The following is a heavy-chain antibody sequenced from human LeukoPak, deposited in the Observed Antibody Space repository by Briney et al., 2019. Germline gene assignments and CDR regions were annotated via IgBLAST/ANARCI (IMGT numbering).Heavy chain of an antibody. CDR2: INPSGGST. V-gene: IGHV1-46*01. D-gene: IGHD2-2*01. CDR3: ARDGYCSSTSCNDQLFPCDY. CDR1: GYTFTSYY. Sequence: ASVKVSCKASGYTFTSYYMHWVRQAPGQGLVWMGLINPSGGSTSYAQKFQGRVTITRDTSTSTVYLELSSLRSEDTAVYYCARDGYCSSTSCNDQLFPCDYWGQGTLVTVSS. J-gene: IGHJ4*02.